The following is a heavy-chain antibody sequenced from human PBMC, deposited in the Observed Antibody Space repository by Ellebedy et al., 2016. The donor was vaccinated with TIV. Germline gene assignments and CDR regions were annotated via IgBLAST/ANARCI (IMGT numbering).Heavy chain of an antibody. D-gene: IGHD3-10*01. CDR3: ARQEPGSGTPSGY. V-gene: IGHV5-51*01. J-gene: IGHJ4*02. CDR2: IFPRESDT. CDR1: GYSFTNYW. Sequence: GESLKISCKGSGYSFTNYWIGWVRQMPGKGLEWMGIIFPRESDTRYTPSFQGQVTMSADKSISTAYLQWSSLKASDTAMYYCARQEPGSGTPSGYWGQGTLVTVSS.